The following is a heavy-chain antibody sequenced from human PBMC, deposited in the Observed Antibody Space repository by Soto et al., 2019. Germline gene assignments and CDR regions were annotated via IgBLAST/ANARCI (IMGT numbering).Heavy chain of an antibody. CDR1: GGSISSYY. Sequence: ASETLSLTCNVSGGSISSYYWSWIRQPPGEGLEWIGYIYYSGSTNYNPSLKSRVAISVDTSKNQFSLKLSSVTAADTAVYYCARRYGYSLDYWGQGTLVTVSS. CDR2: IYYSGST. V-gene: IGHV4-59*08. D-gene: IGHD1-1*01. J-gene: IGHJ4*02. CDR3: ARRYGYSLDY.